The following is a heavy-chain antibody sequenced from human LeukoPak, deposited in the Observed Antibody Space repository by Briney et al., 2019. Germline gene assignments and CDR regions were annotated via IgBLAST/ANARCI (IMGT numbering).Heavy chain of an antibody. Sequence: GRSLRLSCAASGFTFNNYPMHWVRQAPGKGLEWVALLSYDGTKKYYADSVMGRFTISRDNAKNTLYLQMNSLRAEDTAVYYCARVIYSGWEGELSDWGQGTLVTVSS. J-gene: IGHJ4*02. CDR1: GFTFNNYP. V-gene: IGHV3-30*04. D-gene: IGHD6-19*01. CDR2: LSYDGTKK. CDR3: ARVIYSGWEGELSD.